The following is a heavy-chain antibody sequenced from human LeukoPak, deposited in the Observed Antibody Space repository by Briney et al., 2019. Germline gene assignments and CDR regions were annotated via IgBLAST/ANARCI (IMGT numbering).Heavy chain of an antibody. CDR3: ARDPLPRGVGATYYYYYYMDV. J-gene: IGHJ6*03. CDR2: INPSGGST. V-gene: IGHV1-46*01. Sequence: ASVKASCKASGYTFTSYYMHWVRQAPGQGLEWMGIINPSGGSTSYAQKFQGRVTMTRDMSTSTVYMELSSLRSEDTAVYYCARDPLPRGVGATYYYYYYMDVWGKGTTVTVSS. CDR1: GYTFTSYY. D-gene: IGHD1-26*01.